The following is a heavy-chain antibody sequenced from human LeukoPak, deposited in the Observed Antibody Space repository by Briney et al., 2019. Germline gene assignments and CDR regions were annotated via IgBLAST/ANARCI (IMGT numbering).Heavy chain of an antibody. D-gene: IGHD1-26*01. CDR2: IYYSGST. J-gene: IGHJ4*02. Sequence: SETLSLTCTVSGGSISSYYWSWIRQPPGKGLEWIGYIYYSGSTNYNPSLKSRVTISVDTSKNQFSLKLSSVTAADTAVYYCARDLGMVAPLYYWGQGTLVTVSS. CDR3: ARDLGMVAPLYY. V-gene: IGHV4-59*01. CDR1: GGSISSYY.